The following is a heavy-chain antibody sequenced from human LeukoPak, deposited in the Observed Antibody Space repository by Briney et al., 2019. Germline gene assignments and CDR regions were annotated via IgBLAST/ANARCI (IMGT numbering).Heavy chain of an antibody. CDR3: ARVDVWGSYRKGGFDY. D-gene: IGHD3-16*02. CDR1: GGSFSGYY. Sequence: SETLSLTCAVYGGSFSGYYWGWIRQPPGRGLEWIGRVYHSGSTHYNPSLKSRVTMSVDTSKNHFSLNLSSVTAADTAVYYCARVDVWGSYRKGGFDYWGQGTLVTVSS. V-gene: IGHV4-34*01. CDR2: VYHSGST. J-gene: IGHJ4*02.